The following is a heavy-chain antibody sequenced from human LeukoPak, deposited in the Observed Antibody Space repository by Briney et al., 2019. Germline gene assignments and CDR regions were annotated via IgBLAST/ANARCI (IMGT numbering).Heavy chain of an antibody. CDR1: GXSISSSSYY. J-gene: IGHJ4*02. D-gene: IGHD1-26*01. CDR3: ARQGASIVGAVKGFDY. Sequence: SETLSLTCTVSGXSISSSSYYWGWIRQPPGRGLEWIGSIYYSGSTYYNPSLKSRVTISVDTSKNQFSLKLSSVTAADTAVYYCARQGASIVGAVKGFDYWGQGTLVTVSS. CDR2: IYYSGST. V-gene: IGHV4-39*01.